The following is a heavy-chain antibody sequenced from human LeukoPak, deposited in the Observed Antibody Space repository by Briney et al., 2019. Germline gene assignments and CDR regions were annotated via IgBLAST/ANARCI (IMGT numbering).Heavy chain of an antibody. J-gene: IGHJ1*01. V-gene: IGHV4-59*01. Sequence: PSETLSLTCTVSGGSINSYYWSWIRQPPGKGLEWIGYIYYSGSTNYNPSLKSRVTISVDTSKNQFSLKLSSVTAADTAVYYCARMDSGYFQHWGQGTLVTVSS. D-gene: IGHD3-10*01. CDR2: IYYSGST. CDR1: GGSINSYY. CDR3: ARMDSGYFQH.